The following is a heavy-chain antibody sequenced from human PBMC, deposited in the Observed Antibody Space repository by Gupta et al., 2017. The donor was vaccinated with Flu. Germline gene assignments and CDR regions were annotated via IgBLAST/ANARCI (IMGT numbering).Heavy chain of an antibody. CDR2: ISSSSSYI. D-gene: IGHD3-3*01. CDR3: ARGRVLRFLEWLDY. V-gene: IGHV3-21*01. Sequence: EVQLVESGGGLVKPGGSLRLSCAASGFTFSSYSMNWVRQAPGKGLEWVSSISSSSSYIYYADSVKGRFTISRDNAKNSLYLQMNSLRAEDTAVYYCARGRVLRFLEWLDYWGQGTLVTVSS. CDR1: GFTFSSYS. J-gene: IGHJ4*02.